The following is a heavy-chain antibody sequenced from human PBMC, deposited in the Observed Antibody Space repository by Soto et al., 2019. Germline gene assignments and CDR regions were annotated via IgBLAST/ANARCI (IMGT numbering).Heavy chain of an antibody. CDR2: ISWNSGSI. Sequence: EVQLVESGGGLVQPGRSLRLSCAASGFTFDDYAMHWVRQAPGKGLEWVSGISWNSGSIGYADSVKGRLTISRDNAKNSLYLQMNSLRAEDTALYYCAKGLYSGSYFDAFDIWGQGTMVTVSS. V-gene: IGHV3-9*01. CDR3: AKGLYSGSYFDAFDI. J-gene: IGHJ3*02. D-gene: IGHD1-26*01. CDR1: GFTFDDYA.